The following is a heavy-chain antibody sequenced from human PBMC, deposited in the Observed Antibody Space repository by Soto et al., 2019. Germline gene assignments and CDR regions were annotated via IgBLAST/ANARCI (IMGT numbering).Heavy chain of an antibody. CDR1: GFTFSTYA. CDR3: ARDGGSY. J-gene: IGHJ4*02. V-gene: IGHV3-30-3*01. D-gene: IGHD3-16*01. CDR2: IAYDGTNK. Sequence: QVQLVESGGGVVQPGRSLRLSCAASGFTFSTYAMHWVRQAPGKGLEWVAVIAYDGTNKYYADSVKGRFTISRDNSKNTLCLQMNSLRAEDTAVYSGARDGGSYWGQGTQVVVSS.